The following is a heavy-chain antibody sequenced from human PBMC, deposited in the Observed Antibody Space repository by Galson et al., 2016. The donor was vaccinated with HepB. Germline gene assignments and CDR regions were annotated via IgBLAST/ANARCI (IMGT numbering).Heavy chain of an antibody. CDR2: IYLRGST. J-gene: IGHJ3*02. V-gene: IGHV3-66*02. Sequence: SLRLSCAVSGFIVSDKYMNWVRQAPGEGLQWVSLIYLRGSTDYADSVKGRFTISRDDSKNTLYLQMNRLRPEDTAVYCCARGDWVSHHDAFDTWGQGTMVTVSS. CDR1: GFIVSDKY. CDR3: ARGDWVSHHDAFDT. D-gene: IGHD2-21*01.